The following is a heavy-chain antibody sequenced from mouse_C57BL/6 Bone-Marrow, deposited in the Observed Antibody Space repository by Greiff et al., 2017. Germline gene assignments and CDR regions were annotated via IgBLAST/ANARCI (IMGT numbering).Heavy chain of an antibody. V-gene: IGHV1-64*01. D-gene: IGHD3-2*02. CDR2: IHPNSGST. CDR3: ARGSSGYAWFAY. J-gene: IGHJ3*01. CDR1: GYTFTSYW. Sequence: QVHVKQPGAELVKPGASVKLSCKASGYTFTSYWMHWVKQRPGQGLEWIGMIHPNSGSTNYNEKFKSKATLTVDKSSSTAYMQLSSLTSEDSAVYYCARGSSGYAWFAYWGQGTLVTVSA.